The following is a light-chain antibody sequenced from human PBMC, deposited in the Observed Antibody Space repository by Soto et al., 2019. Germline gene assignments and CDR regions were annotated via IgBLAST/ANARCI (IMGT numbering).Light chain of an antibody. J-gene: IGKJ5*01. Sequence: EIVLTQSPGTLSLSPGERAALSCRASQSVSSSYLAWYQQKPGQAPRLLIYGASSRATGIPDRFSGSGSGTDFTLTISRLEPEDFAVYYCRQYGYSPITFGQGTRLEIK. CDR1: QSVSSSY. V-gene: IGKV3-20*01. CDR2: GAS. CDR3: RQYGYSPIT.